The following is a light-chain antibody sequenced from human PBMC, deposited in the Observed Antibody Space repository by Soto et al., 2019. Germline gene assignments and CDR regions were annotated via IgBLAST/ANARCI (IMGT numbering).Light chain of an antibody. CDR1: QSVGSSY. Sequence: KVMSHSPSALSVYKGDRATLSCRISQSVGSSYLAWYQQKPGQAPRLLIYGASTRATGIPDRFSGSGSGTEFTLTISRLEPEDVAVYYCQLYGSSPPWMFGQGTMVDVK. CDR2: GAS. CDR3: QLYGSSPPWM. J-gene: IGKJ1*01. V-gene: IGKV3-20*01.